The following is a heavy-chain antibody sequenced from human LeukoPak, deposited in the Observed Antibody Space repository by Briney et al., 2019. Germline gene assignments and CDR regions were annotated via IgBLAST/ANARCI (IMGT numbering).Heavy chain of an antibody. D-gene: IGHD1-26*01. J-gene: IGHJ5*02. CDR2: IYSGGQT. Sequence: GGSLRLSCAASGFTFSSYSMNWVRQAPGKGLAWVSVIYSGGQTYYADSVKGRFTISRDNSMNTLYLQMNSLRAEDTAVYYCARGRVGAAWGQGTLVTVSS. V-gene: IGHV3-66*01. CDR3: ARGRVGAA. CDR1: GFTFSSYS.